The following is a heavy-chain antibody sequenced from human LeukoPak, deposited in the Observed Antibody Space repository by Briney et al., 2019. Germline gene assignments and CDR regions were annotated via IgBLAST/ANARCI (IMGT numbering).Heavy chain of an antibody. CDR3: AKDRDRSGYSYYFDY. CDR1: GGSISSYY. V-gene: IGHV4-4*07. D-gene: IGHD3-22*01. J-gene: IGHJ4*02. Sequence: SETLSLTCTVSGGSISSYYWSWIRQPAGKGLEWIGRIYTSGSTNYNPSLKSRVTMSVDTSKNQFSLKLSSVTAEDTAVYYCAKDRDRSGYSYYFDYWGQGTLVTVSS. CDR2: IYTSGST.